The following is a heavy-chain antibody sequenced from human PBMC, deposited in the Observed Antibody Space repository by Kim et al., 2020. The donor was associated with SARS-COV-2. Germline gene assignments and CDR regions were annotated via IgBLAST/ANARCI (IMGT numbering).Heavy chain of an antibody. CDR2: ISYDGSNK. CDR1: GFTFSSYA. CDR3: ARGELSIDY. V-gene: IGHV3-30*04. J-gene: IGHJ4*02. D-gene: IGHD1-7*01. Sequence: GGSLRLSCAASGFTFSSYAMHWVRQAPGKGLEWVAVISYDGSNKYYADSVKGRFTISRDNSKNTLYLQMNSLRAEDTAVYYCARGELSIDYWGQGTLVTV.